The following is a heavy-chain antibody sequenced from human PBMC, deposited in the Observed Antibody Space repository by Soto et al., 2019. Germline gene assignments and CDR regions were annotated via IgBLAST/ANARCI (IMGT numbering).Heavy chain of an antibody. CDR1: GGSITDSF. Sequence: QVQLQESGPGLVKPSETLSLTCNVSGGSITDSFWTWIRQPPGKELEWIGYVHYSGSTNYSPSLRGRATISVDPSKTQFPLKLSSVSAADTAVYYCARLPYSSGSSVWLDPWGQGALVTVSS. CDR3: ARLPYSSGSSVWLDP. CDR2: VHYSGST. D-gene: IGHD6-19*01. V-gene: IGHV4-59*08. J-gene: IGHJ5*02.